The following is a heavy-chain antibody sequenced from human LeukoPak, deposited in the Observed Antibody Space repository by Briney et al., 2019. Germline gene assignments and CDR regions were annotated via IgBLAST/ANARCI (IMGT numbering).Heavy chain of an antibody. J-gene: IGHJ3*02. V-gene: IGHV3-48*02. CDR3: ARDPYYDSI. Sequence: PGGSLRLSCAASGFTLTTYAMSWVRQAPGKGLEWVSYISSSSSIIYYADFVKGRFTISRDNAKNSLYLQMNSLRDEDTAVYYCARDPYYDSIWGQGSMVTVSS. D-gene: IGHD3-22*01. CDR2: ISSSSSII. CDR1: GFTLTTYA.